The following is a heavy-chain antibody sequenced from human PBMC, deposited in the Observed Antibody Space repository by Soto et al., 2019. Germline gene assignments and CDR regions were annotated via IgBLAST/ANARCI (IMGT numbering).Heavy chain of an antibody. D-gene: IGHD6-19*01. V-gene: IGHV3-30*18. CDR1: GFTFSTTG. Sequence: QVHLVESGGGVVQPGRSLRLSCAASGFTFSTTGMHWVRQAPGKGLEWVAMISHDGGEIHYTDSVKGRFTISRDTSKNTLYLQMNSLRPEDTAVYHCAKDLYGAGWYNYFDPWGQGTLVTVSS. CDR3: AKDLYGAGWYNYFDP. CDR2: ISHDGGEI. J-gene: IGHJ5*02.